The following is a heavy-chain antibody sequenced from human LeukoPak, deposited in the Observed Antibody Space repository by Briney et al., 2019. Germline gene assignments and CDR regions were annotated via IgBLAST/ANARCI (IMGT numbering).Heavy chain of an antibody. Sequence: SETLSLTCTVSGGSISSSSYYWGWIRQPPGKGLEWIGEIFHSGSTNYNPSLKSRVTISVDKSKNQFSLKLSSVTAADTAVYYCASREVQQQLVVWVDWGQGTLVTVSS. CDR2: IFHSGST. D-gene: IGHD6-13*01. V-gene: IGHV4-61*05. J-gene: IGHJ4*02. CDR3: ASREVQQQLVVWVD. CDR1: GGSISSSSYY.